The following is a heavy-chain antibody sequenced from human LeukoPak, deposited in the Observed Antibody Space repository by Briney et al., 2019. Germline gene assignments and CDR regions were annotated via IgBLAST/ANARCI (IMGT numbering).Heavy chain of an antibody. CDR2: IKQDGSEK. Sequence: PGGSLRLSCAASRFTFSSYWMSWVRQAPGKGLEWVANIKQDGSEKYYVDSVKGRFTISRDNAKNSLYLQMNSLRAEDTAVYYCARRSYYDSSGYYSFDYWGQGTLVTVSS. CDR3: ARRSYYDSSGYYSFDY. D-gene: IGHD3-22*01. CDR1: RFTFSSYW. J-gene: IGHJ4*02. V-gene: IGHV3-7*01.